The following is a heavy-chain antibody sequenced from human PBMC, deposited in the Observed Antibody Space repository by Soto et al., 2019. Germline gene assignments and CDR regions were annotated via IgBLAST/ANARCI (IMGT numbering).Heavy chain of an antibody. CDR2: IIPIFGTA. J-gene: IGHJ6*02. V-gene: IGHV1-69*06. CDR1: GGTFSSYA. D-gene: IGHD4-17*01. Sequence: SVKVSCKASGGTFSSYANSWVRQAPGQGLEWMGGIIPIFGTANYAQKFQGRVTITADKSTSTSYMELSSLRSEDTAVYYCASDMTTVTSARYYYYGTDVWGQGTTVTVSS. CDR3: ASDMTTVTSARYYYYGTDV.